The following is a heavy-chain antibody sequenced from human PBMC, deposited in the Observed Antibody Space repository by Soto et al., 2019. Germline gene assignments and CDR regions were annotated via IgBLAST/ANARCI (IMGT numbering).Heavy chain of an antibody. J-gene: IGHJ6*02. CDR1: GGSISSYY. D-gene: IGHD2-2*01. V-gene: IGHV4-59*01. CDR3: ARGKVVPAAYYYYYGMDV. CDR2: IYYSGST. Sequence: SETLSLTYTVSGGSISSYYWSWIRQPPGKGLEWIGYIYYSGSTNYNPSLKSRVTISVDTSKNQFSLKLSSVTAADTAVYYCARGKVVPAAYYYYYGMDVWGQGTTVTVSS.